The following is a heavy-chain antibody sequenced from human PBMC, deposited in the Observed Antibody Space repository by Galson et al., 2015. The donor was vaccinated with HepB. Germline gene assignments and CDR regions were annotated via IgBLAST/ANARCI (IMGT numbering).Heavy chain of an antibody. Sequence: QSGAEVTKPGESLRISCKGSGYSFTSHWISWVRQVPGKGLVWMGRIDPSDSSTNYSPSFQGHVTISADKSISTAYLQWSSLKASDTAMYYCARQSMVRGVISGGPRGRMNDYWGQGTLGTVSS. V-gene: IGHV5-10-1*01. D-gene: IGHD3-10*01. CDR1: GYSFTSHW. J-gene: IGHJ4*02. CDR2: IDPSDSST. CDR3: ARQSMVRGVISGGPRGRMNDY.